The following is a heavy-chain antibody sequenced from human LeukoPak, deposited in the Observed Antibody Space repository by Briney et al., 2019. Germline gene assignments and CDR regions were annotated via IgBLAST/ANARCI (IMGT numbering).Heavy chain of an antibody. CDR1: GGTFSNYA. D-gene: IGHD3-16*01. V-gene: IGHV1-8*02. J-gene: IGHJ4*02. CDR2: MNPGSGNT. CDR3: ARGRPTNLGGIY. Sequence: ASVKVSCKASGGTFSNYAISWVRQAAGQGLEWMGWMNPGSGNTAYAQKFQGRVTMTWDTSITTAYMELSSLRSEDTGVYYCARGRPTNLGGIYWGQGTLVTVSS.